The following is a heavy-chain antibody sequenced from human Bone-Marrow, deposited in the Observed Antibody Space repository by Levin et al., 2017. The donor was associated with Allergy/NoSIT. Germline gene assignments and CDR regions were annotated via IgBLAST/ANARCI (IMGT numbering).Heavy chain of an antibody. J-gene: IGHJ3*02. V-gene: IGHV3-23*01. CDR3: AKDRGYGSGTYGTFEI. CDR1: GFTFSSYG. CDR2: ISGGGVNT. D-gene: IGHD3-10*01. Sequence: GESLKISCAGSGFTFSSYGMNWVRQAPGKGLEWVSGISGGGVNTYYADSMKGRIIISRDNSKNTLYLQMNSLRAEDTAVYYCAKDRGYGSGTYGTFEIWGQGTMVTVSS.